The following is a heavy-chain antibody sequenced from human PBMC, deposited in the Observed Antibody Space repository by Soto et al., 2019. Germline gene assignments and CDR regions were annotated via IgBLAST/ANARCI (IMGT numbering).Heavy chain of an antibody. CDR3: GRVASSSSWTPDY. J-gene: IGHJ4*02. CDR1: GFTFSSYS. Sequence: EVQLVESGGGLVKPGGSLRLSCAASGFTFSSYSMNWVRQVPGKGLEWVSSLTSTSSYTYYADSVKGRFTISRDNAKNSLFLKMNSLRAEDTAVYYCGRVASSSSWTPDYLGQGTLVTVSS. V-gene: IGHV3-21*02. D-gene: IGHD6-13*01. CDR2: LTSTSSYT.